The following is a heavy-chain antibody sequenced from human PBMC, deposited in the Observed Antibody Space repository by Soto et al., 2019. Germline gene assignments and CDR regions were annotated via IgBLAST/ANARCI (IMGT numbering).Heavy chain of an antibody. CDR3: ARAYERWLQPSDY. J-gene: IGHJ4*02. CDR2: ISYDGNNK. D-gene: IGHD5-12*01. V-gene: IGHV3-30-3*01. CDR1: GFIFSVYT. Sequence: QVQLVESGGGVVQPGRSLRLSCAGSGFIFSVYTIHWVRQAPGKGLEWVAVISYDGNNKYYADSVKGRFTISRDNSKNTVYLQMNSLTTEYTAVYFCARAYERWLQPSDYWGQGTLVTVSS.